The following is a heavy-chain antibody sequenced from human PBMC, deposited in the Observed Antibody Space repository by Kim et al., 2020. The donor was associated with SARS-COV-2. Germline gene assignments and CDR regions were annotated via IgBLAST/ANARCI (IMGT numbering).Heavy chain of an antibody. V-gene: IGHV3-21*01. CDR1: GFTFSSYS. D-gene: IGHD2-2*01. CDR3: ARAELVVPADTWGY. J-gene: IGHJ4*02. Sequence: GGSLRLSCAASGFTFSSYSMNWVRQAPGKGLEWVSSISSSSSYIYYADSVKGRFTISRDNAQNSLYLQMNSLGAEDTAVYYCARAELVVPADTWGYWGQGTLVTVSS. CDR2: ISSSSSYI.